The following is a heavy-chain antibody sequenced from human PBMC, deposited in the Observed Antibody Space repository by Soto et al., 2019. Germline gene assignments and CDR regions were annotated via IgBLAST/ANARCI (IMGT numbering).Heavy chain of an antibody. D-gene: IGHD3-3*01. CDR1: GGSISSGGYY. V-gene: IGHV4-31*03. CDR3: ARGSYYDFWSGYYTGYYYYGMDV. J-gene: IGHJ6*02. CDR2: IYYSGST. Sequence: SETLSLTCTVSGGSISSGGYYWSWIRQHPGKGLEWLGYIYYSGSTYYNPSLKSRVTISVDTSKNQFSLKLSSVTAADTAVYYCARGSYYDFWSGYYTGYYYYGMDVWGQGTTVTVSS.